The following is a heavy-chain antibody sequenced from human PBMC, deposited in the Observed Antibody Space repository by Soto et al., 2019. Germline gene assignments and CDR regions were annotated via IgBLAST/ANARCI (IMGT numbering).Heavy chain of an antibody. CDR1: GFTLSDFD. J-gene: IGHJ3*01. CDR2: TRTDGGGT. Sequence: EVQLLESGGGLVQPGGSVRLSCAASGFTLSDFDMGWVRQAPGKGLEWISLTRTDGGGTYYAYSVEGRLTVSRDTSTNTLYLQMNKLRGEDTALYYCVKDRRGGEYPAFDLWDQGTMVTVSS. CDR3: VKDRRGGEYPAFDL. D-gene: IGHD2-21*01. V-gene: IGHV3-23*01.